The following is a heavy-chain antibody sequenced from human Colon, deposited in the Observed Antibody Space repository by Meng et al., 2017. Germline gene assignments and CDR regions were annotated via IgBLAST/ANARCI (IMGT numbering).Heavy chain of an antibody. J-gene: IGHJ5*02. CDR1: FVLVSSGHCG. Sequence: LLQASCPCLVGASESLSRTCSDSFVLVSSGHCGWSWIRHPPGKGLEWLVYVYYHGNSNFNSSLKTRVTISLDTSNNQFSLKLTSMTAADAAIYYCARVNGDFVAAWFDPWGQGTLVTVSS. D-gene: IGHD2-21*02. V-gene: IGHV4-61*01. CDR2: VYYHGNS. CDR3: ARVNGDFVAAWFDP.